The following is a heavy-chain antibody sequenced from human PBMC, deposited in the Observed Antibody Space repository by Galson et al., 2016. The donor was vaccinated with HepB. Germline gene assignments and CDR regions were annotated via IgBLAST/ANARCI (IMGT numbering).Heavy chain of an antibody. D-gene: IGHD3-3*01. Sequence: ETLSLTCTVSGGSTGRSSYYWGWIRQPPGKGLEWIGSLYYTGRTYYNPSLKSRLTISVDTSKNQFSLKLRSVTAADTAVYYCAGREESYYDFWSGYYYSIWGQGTMVTVSS. CDR2: LYYTGRT. V-gene: IGHV4-39*01. CDR3: AGREESYYDFWSGYYYSI. J-gene: IGHJ3*02. CDR1: GGSTGRSSYY.